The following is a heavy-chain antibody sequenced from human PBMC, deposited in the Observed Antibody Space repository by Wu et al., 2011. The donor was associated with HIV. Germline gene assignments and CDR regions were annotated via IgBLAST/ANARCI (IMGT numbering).Heavy chain of an antibody. V-gene: IGHV1-69*14. CDR1: GGNFINYA. Sequence: QVQLEQSGAEVKTPGSSVKVSCKASGGNFINYAISWVRQAPGQGLEWMGRIIPIFGTAIYAHKFQGRLTITADKSSNTASMELTSLKSEDTAVYYCATDPTIAVAGTKSFWGRGTLVSVSS. D-gene: IGHD6-19*01. J-gene: IGHJ4*02. CDR2: IIPIFGTA. CDR3: ATDPTIAVAGTKSF.